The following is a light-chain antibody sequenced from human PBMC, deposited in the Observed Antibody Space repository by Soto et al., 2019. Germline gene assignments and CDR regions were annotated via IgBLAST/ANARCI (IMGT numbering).Light chain of an antibody. CDR2: EGS. CDR3: CSYAGSSTYV. J-gene: IGLJ1*01. CDR1: SRDVGSYNL. Sequence: QSVLTQPASVSGSPGQSIAISCTGTSRDVGSYNLVSWYQQHPGKATKVMIYEGSKRPSGVSDRFSGSKSGNTASLTISGLQADDEADYYCCSYAGSSTYVFGTGTKLTVL. V-gene: IGLV2-23*01.